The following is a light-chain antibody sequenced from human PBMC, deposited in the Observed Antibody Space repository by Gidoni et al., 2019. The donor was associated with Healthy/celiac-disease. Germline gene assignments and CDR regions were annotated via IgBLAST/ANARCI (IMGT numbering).Light chain of an antibody. Sequence: IVLTQSPGTPSVSPGESATLSCRTSQSVSSSYLAWYQQKPGQAPRLLIYGATSRATGIPDRFSGSGSGTDFTLTISRLEPEDYAVYYWQQRGTFGQXTKVEIK. J-gene: IGKJ1*01. CDR3: QQRGT. CDR1: QSVSSSY. V-gene: IGKV3-20*01. CDR2: GAT.